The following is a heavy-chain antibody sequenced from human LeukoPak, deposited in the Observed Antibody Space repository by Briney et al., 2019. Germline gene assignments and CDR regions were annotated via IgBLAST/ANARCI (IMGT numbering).Heavy chain of an antibody. D-gene: IGHD6-19*01. Sequence: SGGSLRLSCAASGFTVSINYMSWVRQAPGKGLECVSVIYSGGSTYYGDSVKGRFTISRDNSKNTLYLQMNSLRAEDTAVYYCARLYNSGWSNWFNPWGQGTLVTVSS. CDR3: ARLYNSGWSNWFNP. CDR2: IYSGGST. V-gene: IGHV3-53*01. J-gene: IGHJ5*02. CDR1: GFTVSINY.